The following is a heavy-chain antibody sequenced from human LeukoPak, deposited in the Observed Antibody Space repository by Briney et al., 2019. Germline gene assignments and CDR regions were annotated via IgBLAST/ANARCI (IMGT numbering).Heavy chain of an antibody. J-gene: IGHJ3*02. Sequence: SETLSLTCTVSGGSISPYYWSWIRQPPGKGLEWIGYIYYSGSTNYNPSLKSRVTISVDTSKNQFSLKLSSVTAADTAVYYCARAAGGVVAAIDAFDIWGQGTMVTVSS. D-gene: IGHD2-15*01. CDR3: ARAAGGVVAAIDAFDI. CDR1: GGSISPYY. V-gene: IGHV4-59*01. CDR2: IYYSGST.